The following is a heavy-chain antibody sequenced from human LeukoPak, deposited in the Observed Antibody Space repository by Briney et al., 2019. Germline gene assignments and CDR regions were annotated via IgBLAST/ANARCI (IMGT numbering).Heavy chain of an antibody. Sequence: SETLSLTCAVYGGSFSGYYWNWVRQPPGKGLEWIGEINHRGSTNYNPSLKSRVTISVDTSKNQLSLKLSSVTAADTAVYYCARTEGYSGYDWGQGTLVTVSS. CDR2: INHRGST. CDR1: GGSFSGYY. CDR3: ARTEGYSGYD. J-gene: IGHJ4*02. D-gene: IGHD5-12*01. V-gene: IGHV4-34*01.